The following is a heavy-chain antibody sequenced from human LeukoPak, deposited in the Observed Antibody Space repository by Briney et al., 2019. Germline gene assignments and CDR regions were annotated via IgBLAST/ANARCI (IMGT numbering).Heavy chain of an antibody. J-gene: IGHJ5*02. Sequence: SQTLSLTCAISGDSFSSNSAAWNWIRQSPSRGLEWLGRTYYRSKWYNDYAVSVKSRITINPDTSKNQFSLQLNSVTPEDTAVYYCARGPRIAAAGNSGFTPWGQGTLVTVSS. CDR1: GDSFSSNSAA. CDR2: TYYRSKWYN. V-gene: IGHV6-1*01. D-gene: IGHD6-13*01. CDR3: ARGPRIAAAGNSGFTP.